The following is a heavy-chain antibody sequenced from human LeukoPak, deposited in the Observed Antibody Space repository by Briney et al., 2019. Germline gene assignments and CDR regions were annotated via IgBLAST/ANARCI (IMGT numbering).Heavy chain of an antibody. CDR1: GFTFSSYS. D-gene: IGHD6-13*01. CDR3: ARDMYISSWSFDY. CDR2: IKRDGSEK. V-gene: IGHV3-7*01. Sequence: QPGGSLRLSCAASGFTFSSYSMNWVRQAPGKGLEWVANIKRDGSEKYYVDSVKGRFTISRDNAKNSLYLQINSLRAEDTAVSYCARDMYISSWSFDYWGQGTLVTVSS. J-gene: IGHJ4*02.